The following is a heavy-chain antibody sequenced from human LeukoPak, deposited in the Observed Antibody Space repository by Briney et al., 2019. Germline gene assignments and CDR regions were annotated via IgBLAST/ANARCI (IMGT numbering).Heavy chain of an antibody. V-gene: IGHV4-39*01. CDR1: GGSISSSSYY. J-gene: IGHJ3*02. Sequence: SETLSLTCTVSGGSISSSSYYWGWIRQPPGKGLEWIGSIYYSGSTYYNPSLKSRVTISVDTSKNQFSLKLSSVTAADTAVYYCARHVPRKSLRYFGWLLLFAFDIWGQGTVVTVSS. D-gene: IGHD3-9*01. CDR3: ARHVPRKSLRYFGWLLLFAFDI. CDR2: IYYSGST.